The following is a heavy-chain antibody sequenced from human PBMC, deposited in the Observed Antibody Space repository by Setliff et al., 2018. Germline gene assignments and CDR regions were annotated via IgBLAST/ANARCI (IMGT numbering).Heavy chain of an antibody. D-gene: IGHD6-13*01. Sequence: ASVKVSCKASGYTFTSYDINWVRQATGQGLEWMGWMNPNSGNTGYAQKFQGRVTMTEDTSTDTAYMELSSLRSEDTAVYYCAKDYRGAHSTNWYAPYYWGQGTLVTVSS. CDR1: GYTFTSYD. V-gene: IGHV1-8*02. CDR2: MNPNSGNT. CDR3: AKDYRGAHSTNWYAPYY. J-gene: IGHJ4*02.